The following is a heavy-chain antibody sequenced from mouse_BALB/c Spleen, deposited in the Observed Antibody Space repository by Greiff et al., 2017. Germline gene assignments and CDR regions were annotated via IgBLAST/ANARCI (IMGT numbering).Heavy chain of an antibody. J-gene: IGHJ2*01. V-gene: IGHV2-9*02. CDR1: GFSLTSYG. CDR2: IWAGGST. Sequence: VQGVESGPGLVAPSQSLSITCTVSGFSLTSYGVHWVRQPPGKGLEWLGVIWAGGSTNYNSALMSRLSISKDNSKSQVFLKMNSLQTDDTAMYYCARGRDWDLDYWGQGTTLTVSS. CDR3: ARGRDWDLDY. D-gene: IGHD4-1*01.